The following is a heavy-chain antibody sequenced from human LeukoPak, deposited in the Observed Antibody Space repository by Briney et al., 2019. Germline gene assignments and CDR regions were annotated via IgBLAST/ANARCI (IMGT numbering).Heavy chain of an antibody. CDR3: AWGGMAAFDS. CDR1: GFTFSDYC. CDR2: ISSSGNTR. D-gene: IGHD3-16*01. V-gene: IGHV3-11*04. Sequence: KPGGPLRLSCAASGFTFSDYCMSWIRQAPGKGLEWVAYISSSGNTRYYADSVKGRFTISRDNAKNSLYLQMNSLRAEDTAVYYCAWGGMAAFDSWGQGTLVTVSS. J-gene: IGHJ4*02.